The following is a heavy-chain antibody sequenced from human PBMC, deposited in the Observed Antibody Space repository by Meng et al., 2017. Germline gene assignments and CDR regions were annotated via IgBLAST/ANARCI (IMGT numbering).Heavy chain of an antibody. CDR3: ARVGTTNAF. Sequence: VQPGPVEASVKKPGSSVNVACKASGGTFSSYAIRWVRQAPGQGLEWMGGIIPIFGTANYAQKFQGRVTITADKSTSTAYMELSSLRSEDTAVYYCARVGTTNAFWGQGTLVTVSS. CDR1: GGTFSSYA. D-gene: IGHD2-2*01. J-gene: IGHJ4*02. CDR2: IIPIFGTA. V-gene: IGHV1-69*06.